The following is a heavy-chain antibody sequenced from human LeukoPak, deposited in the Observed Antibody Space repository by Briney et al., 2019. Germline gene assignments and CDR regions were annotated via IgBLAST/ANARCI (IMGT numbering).Heavy chain of an antibody. J-gene: IGHJ5*02. CDR2: IYYSGST. V-gene: IGHV4-59*01. Sequence: PSETLSLTCTVSGGSISSYYWSWIRQPPGKGLEWIGYIYYSGSTNYNPSLKSRVTISVDTSKNQFSLKLSSVTAADTAVYYCARVSSGWYGGWFDPWGQGTLVTVSS. CDR1: GGSISSYY. CDR3: ARVSSGWYGGWFDP. D-gene: IGHD6-19*01.